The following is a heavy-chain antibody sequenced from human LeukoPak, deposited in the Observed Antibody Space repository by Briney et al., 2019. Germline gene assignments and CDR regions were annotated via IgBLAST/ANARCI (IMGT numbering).Heavy chain of an antibody. CDR1: GFTFGDYA. Sequence: GGSLRLSCATSGFTFGDYAIQWVRQAPGKGLEWVSGISWNGGNIDYADSVKGRFTISRDNAKNSLYLQMNSLRADDTALYYCAKGRGDYPLHYRMGVWGKGTTVTVS. V-gene: IGHV3-9*01. J-gene: IGHJ6*03. CDR3: AKGRGDYPLHYRMGV. CDR2: ISWNGGNI. D-gene: IGHD4-17*01.